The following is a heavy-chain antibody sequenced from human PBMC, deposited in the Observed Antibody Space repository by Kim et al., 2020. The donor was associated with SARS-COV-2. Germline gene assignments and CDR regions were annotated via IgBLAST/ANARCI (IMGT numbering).Heavy chain of an antibody. V-gene: IGHV3-48*02. CDR2: ISSSSSTI. CDR3: ARDRAMRRVYGSGLYYYGMDV. Sequence: GGSLRLSCAASGFTFSSYSMNWVRQAPGKGLEWVSYISSSSSTIYYADSVKGRFTISRDNAKNSLYLQMNILRDEDTAVYYCARDRAMRRVYGSGLYYYGMDVWGQGTTVTVSS. J-gene: IGHJ6*02. CDR1: GFTFSSYS. D-gene: IGHD3-10*01.